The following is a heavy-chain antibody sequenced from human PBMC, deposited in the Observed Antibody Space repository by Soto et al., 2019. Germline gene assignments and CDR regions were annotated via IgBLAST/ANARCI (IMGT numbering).Heavy chain of an antibody. V-gene: IGHV1-18*01. CDR3: ARRPSADWFDP. Sequence: QIQLVQSGTEVKKPGASVKVSCKASGYIFTNYGITWVRQAPGQGLEWMGWISPHNGKTSYAQRVQDRVTMTTDTSTSTAYMKLRSLRSDDTAMYYCARRPSADWFDPWGQGTLVTVSS. CDR2: ISPHNGKT. CDR1: GYIFTNYG. J-gene: IGHJ5*02. D-gene: IGHD2-2*01.